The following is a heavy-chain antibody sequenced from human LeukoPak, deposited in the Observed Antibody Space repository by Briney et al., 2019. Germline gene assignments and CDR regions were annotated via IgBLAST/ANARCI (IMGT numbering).Heavy chain of an antibody. V-gene: IGHV4-39*07. CDR3: AGEGRLVVITTVGSDLVDY. D-gene: IGHD3-22*01. CDR1: GGSISSSSYY. CDR2: IYYSGST. Sequence: SETLSLTCTVSGGSISSSSYYWGWIRQPPGKGLEWIGSIYYSGSTYYNPSLKSRVTISVDTSKNQFSLKLSSVTAADTAVYYCAGEGRLVVITTVGSDLVDYWGQGTLVTVSS. J-gene: IGHJ4*02.